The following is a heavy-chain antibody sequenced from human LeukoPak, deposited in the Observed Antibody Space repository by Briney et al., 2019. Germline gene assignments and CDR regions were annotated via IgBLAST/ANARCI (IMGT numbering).Heavy chain of an antibody. CDR3: ARRAISMIGH. CDR2: INHSGST. J-gene: IGHJ4*02. V-gene: IGHV4-34*01. D-gene: IGHD3-22*01. Sequence: GSLRLSCAASGFTFSSYGMNWIRQPPGKGLEWIGEINHSGSTNYNPSLKSRVTISVDTSKNQFSLKLSSVTAADTAVYYCARRAISMIGHWGQGTLVTVSS. CDR1: GFTFSSYG.